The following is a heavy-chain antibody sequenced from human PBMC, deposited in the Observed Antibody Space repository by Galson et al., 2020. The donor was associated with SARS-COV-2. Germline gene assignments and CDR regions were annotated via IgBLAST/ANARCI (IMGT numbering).Heavy chain of an antibody. Sequence: ETSETLSLTCTVSDGPMSSYYWNWIRQPPGKGLEWIGYISYSGNTNYNPSLKSRPTMSVDLSTNQFSLHLSSVTAADTAVYFCARDPAPLYGDNFYCAMVVWGQGTTFTVSS. CDR3: ARDPAPLYGDNFYCAMVV. V-gene: IGHV4-59*01. CDR1: DGPMSSYY. CDR2: ISYSGNT. D-gene: IGHD4-17*01. J-gene: IGHJ6*02.